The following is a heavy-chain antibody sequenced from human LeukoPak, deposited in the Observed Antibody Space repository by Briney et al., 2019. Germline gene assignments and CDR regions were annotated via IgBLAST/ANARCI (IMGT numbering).Heavy chain of an antibody. CDR2: ISSSSSTI. CDR3: AGEGITGTTFYFDY. J-gene: IGHJ4*02. V-gene: IGHV3-48*02. CDR1: GFTFSSYS. Sequence: GGSLRLFCAASGFTFSSYSMNWVRQAPGKGLEWVSYISSSSSTIYYADSVKGRFTISRDNAKNSLYLQMNSLRDEDTAVYYCAGEGITGTTFYFDYWGQGTLVTVSS. D-gene: IGHD1-20*01.